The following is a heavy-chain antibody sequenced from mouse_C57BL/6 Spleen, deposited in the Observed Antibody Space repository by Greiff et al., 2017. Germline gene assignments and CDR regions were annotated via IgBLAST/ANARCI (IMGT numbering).Heavy chain of an antibody. V-gene: IGHV1-19*01. Sequence: EVQLQQSGPVLVKPGASVKMSCKASGYTFTDYYMNWVKQSHGKSLEWIGVINPYNGGTSYNQKFTGQATLTVDQSSTTAYMELNSLTSEDAAVYSCARGDNYLDYWGQGTTLTVSS. CDR1: GYTFTDYY. CDR3: ARGDNYLDY. CDR2: INPYNGGT. J-gene: IGHJ2*01.